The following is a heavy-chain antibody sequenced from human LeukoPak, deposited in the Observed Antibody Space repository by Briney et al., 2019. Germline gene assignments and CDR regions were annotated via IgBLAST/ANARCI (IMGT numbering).Heavy chain of an antibody. D-gene: IGHD5-18*01. CDR3: ASVPTQLWLQDLDY. V-gene: IGHV4-34*01. CDR2: INHSGST. Sequence: SETLSLTCAVYGASFSGYYRSWIRQPPGKGLEWIGEINHSGSTNYNPSLKSRVTISVDTSKNQFSLKLSSVTAADTAVYYCASVPTQLWLQDLDYWGQGTLVTVSS. J-gene: IGHJ4*02. CDR1: GASFSGYY.